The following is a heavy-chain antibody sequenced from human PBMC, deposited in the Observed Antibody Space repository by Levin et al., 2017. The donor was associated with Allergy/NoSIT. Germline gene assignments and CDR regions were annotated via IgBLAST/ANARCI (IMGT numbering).Heavy chain of an antibody. CDR1: GFTFSDYY. V-gene: IGHV3-11*01. CDR3: ARESYYYDSSGYYYAELDY. Sequence: PGGSLRLSCAASGFTFSDYYMSWIRQAPGKGLEWVSYISSSGSTIYYADSVKGRFTISRDNAKNSLYLQMNSLRAEDTAVYYCARESYYYDSSGYYYAELDYWGQGTLVTVSS. D-gene: IGHD3-22*01. J-gene: IGHJ4*02. CDR2: ISSSGSTI.